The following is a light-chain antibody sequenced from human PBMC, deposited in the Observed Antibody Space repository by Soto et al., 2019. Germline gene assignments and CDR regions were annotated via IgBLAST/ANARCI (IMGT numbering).Light chain of an antibody. CDR1: QSISTY. Sequence: DIQLTQSPSSLSASVEDRITITCRASQSISTYLNWYQQKPGEAPTLLIYTTSNLQSGVPSRFSGSGSGTDFALAITNLQPEDFATYFCQQGFSRPRTFGQGTKVDI. CDR3: QQGFSRPRT. J-gene: IGKJ1*01. V-gene: IGKV1-39*01. CDR2: TTS.